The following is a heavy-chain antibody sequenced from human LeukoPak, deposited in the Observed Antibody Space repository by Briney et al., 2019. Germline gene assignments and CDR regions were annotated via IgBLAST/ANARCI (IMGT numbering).Heavy chain of an antibody. CDR2: ISQSGNS. CDR3: ARDQVDYDIPDHFDY. V-gene: IGHV4-30-2*01. J-gene: IGHJ4*02. Sequence: SQTLSLTCKVSGDSISSSTCNWSWIRQPPGKGLEWIGYISQSGNSYFTPSLKSRATISVDRSKNHFSLTLISVTAADTAVYFCARDQVDYDIPDHFDYWGKGTLVTVSS. D-gene: IGHD3-22*01. CDR1: GDSISSSTCN.